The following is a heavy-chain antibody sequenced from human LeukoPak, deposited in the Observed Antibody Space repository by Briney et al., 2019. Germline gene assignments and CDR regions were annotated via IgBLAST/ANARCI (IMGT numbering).Heavy chain of an antibody. CDR2: ISGSGDGR. CDR1: GFTFTTNA. D-gene: IGHD3-10*01. V-gene: IGHV3-23*01. CDR3: ARSFRPGSYYPQTPYYFDY. Sequence: GGSLRLSCAASGFTFTTNAMTWVRQAPGKGLEWVSAISGSGDGRYEDSVKGRFTISRDNSKNTLFLQMKSLRAEDTAVYYCARSFRPGSYYPQTPYYFDYWGQGTLVTVSS. J-gene: IGHJ4*02.